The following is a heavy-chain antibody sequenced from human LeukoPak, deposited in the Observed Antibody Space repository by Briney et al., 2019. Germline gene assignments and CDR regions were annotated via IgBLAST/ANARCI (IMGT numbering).Heavy chain of an antibody. J-gene: IGHJ6*02. CDR3: ARERGITMVRGVMFYYGMDV. CDR1: GYAFTSYG. CDR2: ISAYNGNT. Sequence: GASVKVSCKASGYAFTSYGISWVRQAPGQGLEWMEWISAYNGNTNYAQKLQGRVTMTTDTSTSTAYMELRSLRSDDTAVYYCARERGITMVRGVMFYYGMDVWGQGTTVTVSS. D-gene: IGHD3-10*01. V-gene: IGHV1-18*01.